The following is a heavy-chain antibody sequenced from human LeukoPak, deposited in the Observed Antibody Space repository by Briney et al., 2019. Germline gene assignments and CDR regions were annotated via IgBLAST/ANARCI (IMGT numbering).Heavy chain of an antibody. D-gene: IGHD6-13*01. CDR3: ARGLTTLAAAIDAFDI. Sequence: SETLSLTCTVSGGTISSYYWSWIRQPPGKGLEWIGRIYTSGSTNYNPSLKSRVTMLVDTSKNQFSLKLSSVTAADTAVYYCARGLTTLAAAIDAFDIWGQGTMVTVSS. J-gene: IGHJ3*02. CDR1: GGTISSYY. V-gene: IGHV4-4*07. CDR2: IYTSGST.